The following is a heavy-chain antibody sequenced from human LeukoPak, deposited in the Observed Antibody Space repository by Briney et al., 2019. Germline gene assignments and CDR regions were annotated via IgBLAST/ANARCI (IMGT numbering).Heavy chain of an antibody. D-gene: IGHD5-18*01. V-gene: IGHV3-23*01. J-gene: IGHJ4*02. CDR2: ISGSGGST. Sequence: GGSLRLSCAASGFTFSSYAMSWVRQAPGKGLEWVSAISGSGGSTYYADSVKGRFTISRDNSKNTLYLQMNSLRAEDTAVYYCARSGIQLWSYSDYWGQGTLVTVSS. CDR3: ARSGIQLWSYSDY. CDR1: GFTFSSYA.